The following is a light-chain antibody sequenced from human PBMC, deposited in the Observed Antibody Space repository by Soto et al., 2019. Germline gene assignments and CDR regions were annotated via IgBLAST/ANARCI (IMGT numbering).Light chain of an antibody. V-gene: IGKV3-15*01. Sequence: EIVMTQSPATLSVSPGEGATLSCKASQTVYNNSAWYQQRPGQPPRLLIYDASTRATGISARFSGSGYGTEFTLTISSLQSEDFAVYFCQQCRNWPLTFGGGTKVEIK. CDR2: DAS. CDR1: QTVYNN. CDR3: QQCRNWPLT. J-gene: IGKJ4*01.